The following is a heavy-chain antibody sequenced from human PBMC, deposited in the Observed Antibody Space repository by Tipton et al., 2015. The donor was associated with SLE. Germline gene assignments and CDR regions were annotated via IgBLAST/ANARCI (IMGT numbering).Heavy chain of an antibody. CDR2: IYHSGST. Sequence: TLSLTCAVSGYSISSGYYWGWIRQPPGKGLEWIGSIYHSGSTYYNPALKSRVTISVDTSKNQFSLKLSSVTAADTAVYYCARRAFGDFWSGYTGPMDVWGKRTTVTVSS. D-gene: IGHD3-3*01. CDR1: GYSISSGYY. V-gene: IGHV4-38-2*01. J-gene: IGHJ6*03. CDR3: ARRAFGDFWSGYTGPMDV.